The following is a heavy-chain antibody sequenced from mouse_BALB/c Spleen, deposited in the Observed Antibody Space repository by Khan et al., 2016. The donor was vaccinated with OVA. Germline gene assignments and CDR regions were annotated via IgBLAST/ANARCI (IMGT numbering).Heavy chain of an antibody. V-gene: IGHV3-2*02. CDR1: GYSITSGYG. CDR3: ARTARIEY. D-gene: IGHD1-2*01. Sequence: QLEESGPGLVKPSQSLSLTCTVTGYSITSGYGWNWIRQFPGNQLEWMGYISYSGSTNYNPSLKSRISITRDTSKNQFFLQLNSVTTEDTATYYCARTARIEYWGQGTTLTVSA. J-gene: IGHJ2*01. CDR2: ISYSGST.